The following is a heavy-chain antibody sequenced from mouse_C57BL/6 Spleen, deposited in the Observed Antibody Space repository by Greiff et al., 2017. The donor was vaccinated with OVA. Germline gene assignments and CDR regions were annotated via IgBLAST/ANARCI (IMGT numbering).Heavy chain of an antibody. CDR1: GYAFSSYW. CDR3: ARSDPGSLLTDY. Sequence: QVQLQQSGAELVKPGASVKISCKASGYAFSSYWMNWVKQRPGKGLEGIGQIYPGDGDTNYNGKFKGKATLTADKSSSTAYMRLSSLTSEDSAVYFCARSDPGSLLTDYWGQGTTLTVSS. J-gene: IGHJ2*01. V-gene: IGHV1-80*01. CDR2: IYPGDGDT. D-gene: IGHD2-1*01.